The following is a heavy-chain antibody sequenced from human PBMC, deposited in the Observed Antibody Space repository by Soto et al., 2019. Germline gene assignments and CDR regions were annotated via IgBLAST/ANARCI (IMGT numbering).Heavy chain of an antibody. CDR2: ISGSGGST. CDR1: GFTFSSYA. Sequence: PWGFLRLSCAASGFTFSSYAMSWVRQAPGKGLEWVSAISGSGGSTYYADSVKGRFTISRDNSKNTLYLQMNSLRAEDTAVYYCAKGPLLGIAAAGFAFDYWGQGTLVTVSS. CDR3: AKGPLLGIAAAGFAFDY. V-gene: IGHV3-23*01. D-gene: IGHD6-13*01. J-gene: IGHJ4*02.